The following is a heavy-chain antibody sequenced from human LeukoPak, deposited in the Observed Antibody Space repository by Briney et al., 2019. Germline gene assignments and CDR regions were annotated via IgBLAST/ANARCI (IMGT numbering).Heavy chain of an antibody. V-gene: IGHV3-33*01. Sequence: GRSLRLSCAASGFTFSSYGMHWVRQAPGKGLEWVAVIWYDGSNKYYADSVKGRFTISRDNSKNTLYLQMNSLRAEDTAVYCCARDPHYYGSGSYAYYYYSMDVWGQGTTVTVSS. D-gene: IGHD3-10*01. CDR2: IWYDGSNK. J-gene: IGHJ6*02. CDR1: GFTFSSYG. CDR3: ARDPHYYGSGSYAYYYYSMDV.